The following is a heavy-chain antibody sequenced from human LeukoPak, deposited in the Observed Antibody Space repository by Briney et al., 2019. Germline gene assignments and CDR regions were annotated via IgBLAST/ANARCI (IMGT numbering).Heavy chain of an antibody. V-gene: IGHV3-48*03. Sequence: GGSLRLSCAASGFTFSSYEMNWVRQAPGQGLEWVAYISSTGNTVHYAGSVKGRFTISRDNAKNSLYLQMNRLGAEDTAVYYCTKETPQMVVWGKGTTVTVSS. D-gene: IGHD2-15*01. CDR1: GFTFSSYE. J-gene: IGHJ6*04. CDR2: ISSTGNTV. CDR3: TKETPQMVV.